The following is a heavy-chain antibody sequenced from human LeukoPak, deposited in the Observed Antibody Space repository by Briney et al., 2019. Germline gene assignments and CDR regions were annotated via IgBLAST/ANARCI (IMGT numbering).Heavy chain of an antibody. CDR1: GFTFSSHN. CDR3: ARDGWHYDSSGQGPRRGYFDY. Sequence: GGCLRLSCAASGFTFSSHNMNWVRQAPGKGLEWVSYITSSSSTIYYAGSVKGRFTVSRDNAKNSLFLQLNSLRDEDTAVYYCARDGWHYDSSGQGPRRGYFDYWGQGGLVGVSS. D-gene: IGHD3-22*01. J-gene: IGHJ4*02. V-gene: IGHV3-48*02. CDR2: ITSSSSTI.